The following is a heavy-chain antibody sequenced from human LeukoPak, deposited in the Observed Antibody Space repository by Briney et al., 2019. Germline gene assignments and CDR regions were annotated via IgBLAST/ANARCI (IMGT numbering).Heavy chain of an antibody. CDR2: IYYSGST. D-gene: IGHD3-3*01. CDR3: ARARYYDFWSGYPSYYYYYGMDV. J-gene: IGHJ6*02. Sequence: NPSETLSLTCTVSGGSISSYYWSWIRQPPGKGLEWIGYIYYSGSTNYNPSLKSRVTISVDTSKNQFSLKLSSVTAADTAVYYCARARYYDFWSGYPSYYYYYGMDVWGQGITVTVSS. CDR1: GGSISSYY. V-gene: IGHV4-59*01.